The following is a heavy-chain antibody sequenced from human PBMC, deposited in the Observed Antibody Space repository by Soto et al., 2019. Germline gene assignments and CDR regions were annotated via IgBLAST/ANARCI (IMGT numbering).Heavy chain of an antibody. J-gene: IGHJ4*02. CDR2: ISWNSGSI. CDR1: GFTFDDYA. CDR3: AKDISLCSGGSCFLFDY. V-gene: IGHV3-9*01. D-gene: IGHD2-15*01. Sequence: GGSLRLSCAASGFTFDDYAMHWVRQAPGKGLEWVSGISWNSGSIGYADSVKGRFTISRDNAKNSLYLQMSSLRAEDTALYYCAKDISLCSGGSCFLFDYWGQGTLVTVSS.